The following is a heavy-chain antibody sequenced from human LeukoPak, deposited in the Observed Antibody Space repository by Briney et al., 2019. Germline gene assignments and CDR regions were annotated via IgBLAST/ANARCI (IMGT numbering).Heavy chain of an antibody. Sequence: SETLSLTCTVSGGSISSYYWSWIRQPPGKGLEWIGYIYYSGSTNYNPSLKSRVTISVDTSKNQFSLKLSSVTAADTAVYYCARAWFGELIDYWGQGTLVTVSS. V-gene: IGHV4-59*01. CDR2: IYYSGST. J-gene: IGHJ4*02. CDR3: ARAWFGELIDY. D-gene: IGHD3-10*01. CDR1: GGSISSYY.